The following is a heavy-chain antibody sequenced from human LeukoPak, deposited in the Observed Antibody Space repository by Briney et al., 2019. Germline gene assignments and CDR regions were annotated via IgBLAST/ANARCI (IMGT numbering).Heavy chain of an antibody. Sequence: ASVKVSCKTSGYTFSTYDINWRRQAAGQGLEWMGWMNPNSANTGFAQKFQGRAAITRDTSTATAYLELSSLTSEDTAVYYCARAIRYQLLSDYWGQGTLVTVSS. J-gene: IGHJ4*02. CDR3: ARAIRYQLLSDY. CDR2: MNPNSANT. D-gene: IGHD2-2*01. CDR1: GYTFSTYD. V-gene: IGHV1-8*03.